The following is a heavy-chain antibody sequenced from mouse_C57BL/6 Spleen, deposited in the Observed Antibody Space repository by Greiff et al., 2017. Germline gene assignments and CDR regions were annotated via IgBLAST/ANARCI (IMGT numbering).Heavy chain of an antibody. CDR2: IDPSDSYT. D-gene: IGHD2-12*01. CDR3: ARLRPNYYAMDY. CDR1: GYTFTSYW. Sequence: VQLQQSGAELVKPGASVKLSCKASGYTFTSYWMQWVKQRPGQGLEWIGEIDPSDSYTNYNQKFKGKATLTVDTSSSTAYMQLSSLTSEDSAVYYCARLRPNYYAMDYWGQGTSVTVSS. J-gene: IGHJ4*01. V-gene: IGHV1-50*01.